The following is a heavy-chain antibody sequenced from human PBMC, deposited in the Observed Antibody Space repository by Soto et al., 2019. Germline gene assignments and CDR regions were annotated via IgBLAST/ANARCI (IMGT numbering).Heavy chain of an antibody. J-gene: IGHJ6*02. CDR3: AMVDNYVTPTPQDV. CDR1: GYILVNYG. Sequence: QVQLVQSGDEVRKPGSSVKVSCKASGYILVNYGIAWVRQAPGPGLEWLGWISPDSGKTHYASKVQGRLTMTKDTSTSTASMDLGSLASDDTGVYYCAMVDNYVTPTPQDVWGQGTTVTVSS. CDR2: ISPDSGKT. D-gene: IGHD3-16*01. V-gene: IGHV1-18*01.